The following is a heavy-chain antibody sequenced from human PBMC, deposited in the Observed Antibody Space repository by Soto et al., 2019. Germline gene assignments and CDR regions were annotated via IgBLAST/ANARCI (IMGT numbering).Heavy chain of an antibody. CDR2: ISWNSGNI. Sequence: EVQLVESGGGLVQLGRSLRLSCAASGFTFDDYAMHWVRQAPGKGLEWVSGISWNSGNIGYADSVKGRFTISRDSAKNSLYLQMNSLRHEDTAFYYCVKDFTGYCSGGTCPFEYWGQGTLVTVSS. V-gene: IGHV3-9*01. J-gene: IGHJ4*02. CDR3: VKDFTGYCSGGTCPFEY. D-gene: IGHD2-15*01. CDR1: GFTFDDYA.